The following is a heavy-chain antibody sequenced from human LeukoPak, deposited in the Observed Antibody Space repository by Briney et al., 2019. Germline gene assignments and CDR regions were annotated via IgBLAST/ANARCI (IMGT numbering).Heavy chain of an antibody. D-gene: IGHD5-18*01. CDR1: GFTFSSYS. Sequence: GGSLRLSCAASGFTFSSYSMNWVRQAPGKGLEWVSSISSSSSYIYYADSVKGRFTISRDNAKNSLYLQMNSLRAEDTAVYYCAKDLIRAKYSYGASSWGQGTLVTVSS. V-gene: IGHV3-21*01. J-gene: IGHJ5*02. CDR3: AKDLIRAKYSYGASS. CDR2: ISSSSSYI.